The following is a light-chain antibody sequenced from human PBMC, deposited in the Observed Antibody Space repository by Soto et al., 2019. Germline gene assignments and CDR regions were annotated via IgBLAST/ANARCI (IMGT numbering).Light chain of an antibody. CDR1: SSNIGAGYD. CDR2: GNS. CDR3: QSYDSSLTL. V-gene: IGLV1-40*01. J-gene: IGLJ3*02. Sequence: QSVLTQPPSVSGAPGQRVTISCTGSSSNIGAGYDVHWYQQLPGTAPKLLIYGNSNRPSGVPDRFSGSKSGTSASLAITGLQAEDEADYYCQSYDSSLTLFGGGTKLIVL.